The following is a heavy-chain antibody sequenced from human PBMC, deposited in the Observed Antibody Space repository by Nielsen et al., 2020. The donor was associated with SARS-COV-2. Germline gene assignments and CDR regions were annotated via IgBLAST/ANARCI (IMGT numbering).Heavy chain of an antibody. D-gene: IGHD6-6*01. CDR3: ARGVAARCFDV. Sequence: SETLSLTCTASVDSISTFYWTWFRQPPGKGLEWIGHAYYNGDTNDNPSLKSRVTMSVDRSKNQFSLKLNSVTAAYTAVYFCARGVAARCFDVWGQGTTVTVSS. CDR1: VDSISTFY. J-gene: IGHJ6*02. V-gene: IGHV4-59*01. CDR2: AYYNGDT.